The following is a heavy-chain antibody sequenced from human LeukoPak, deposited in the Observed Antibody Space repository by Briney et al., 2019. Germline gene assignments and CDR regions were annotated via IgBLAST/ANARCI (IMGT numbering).Heavy chain of an antibody. J-gene: IGHJ4*02. Sequence: GASVNVSCKAYGYTFSTYDINWVRQAAGQGLEGVGWVNPKSGNTGYARKFQGRVNMTRDTSISTIYMELSSLRSEDTAVSYCARGHLLWFGELSMGEAVFDYWGQGTLVTVSS. V-gene: IGHV1-8*01. CDR2: VNPKSGNT. D-gene: IGHD3-10*01. CDR3: ARGHLLWFGELSMGEAVFDY. CDR1: GYTFSTYD.